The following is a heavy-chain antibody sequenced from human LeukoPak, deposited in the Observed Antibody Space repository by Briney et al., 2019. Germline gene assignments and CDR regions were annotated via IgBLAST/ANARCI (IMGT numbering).Heavy chain of an antibody. J-gene: IGHJ6*03. Sequence: SETLSLTCTVSGGSISTYYWSWIRQPPGKGLEWIGYIYYSGSTNYNPSLKSRVTISVDTSKNQFSLKLSSVTAADTAVYYCARAYYYYMDVWGKGTTVTVSS. CDR1: GGSISTYY. CDR3: ARAYYYYMDV. V-gene: IGHV4-59*01. CDR2: IYYSGST.